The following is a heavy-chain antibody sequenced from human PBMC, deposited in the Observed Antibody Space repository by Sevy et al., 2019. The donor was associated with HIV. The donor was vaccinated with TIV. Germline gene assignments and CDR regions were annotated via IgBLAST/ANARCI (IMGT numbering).Heavy chain of an antibody. CDR3: ITRGYSSRNVSGKAMDV. J-gene: IGHJ6*02. Sequence: GGFLRLSCAASGFTFSNAWMSWVRQAPGKGLEWVGRIKSNTDGGTTDYAAPVKGRFTISRDDSKNTLFLQMNSLKTDDTALYYCITRGYSSRNVSGKAMDVWGQGTLVTVSS. CDR1: GFTFSNAW. D-gene: IGHD5-18*01. CDR2: IKSNTDGGTT. V-gene: IGHV3-15*01.